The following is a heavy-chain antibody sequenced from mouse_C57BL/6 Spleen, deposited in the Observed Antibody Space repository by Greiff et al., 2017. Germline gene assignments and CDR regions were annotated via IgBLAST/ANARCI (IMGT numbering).Heavy chain of an antibody. CDR3: AGEGPSGSWFAY. V-gene: IGHV3-1*01. Sequence: DVQLQESGPGMVKPSQSLSLTCTVTGYSITSGYDWHWIRHFPGNKLEWMGYISYSGSTNYNPSLKSRISITHDTSNNPFFLKLNSVTTEDIATYYCAGEGPSGSWFAYWGQGTLVTVSA. CDR2: ISYSGST. CDR1: GYSITSGYD. J-gene: IGHJ3*01. D-gene: IGHD3-1*01.